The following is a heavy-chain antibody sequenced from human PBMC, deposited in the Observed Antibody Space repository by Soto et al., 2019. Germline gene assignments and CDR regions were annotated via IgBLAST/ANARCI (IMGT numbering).Heavy chain of an antibody. V-gene: IGHV3-9*01. CDR1: GFTFDDYA. J-gene: IGHJ4*02. CDR3: AKDYYGSGSYFDY. CDR2: ISWNSGSI. D-gene: IGHD3-10*01. Sequence: GGSLRLSCAASGFTFDDYAMHWVRQAPGKGLEWVSGISWNSGSIGYADSVKGRFTISRDNAKNSLYLQMNSLRAEDTALYYGAKDYYGSGSYFDYWGQGTLVIVSS.